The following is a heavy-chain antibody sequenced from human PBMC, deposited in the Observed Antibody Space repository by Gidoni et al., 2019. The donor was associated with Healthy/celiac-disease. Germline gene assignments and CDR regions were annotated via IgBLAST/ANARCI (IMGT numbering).Heavy chain of an antibody. CDR3: AKSGLLWFGEFYYFDY. Sequence: QVQLVESGGGVVQPGCSLRLSCAAPGFTFSCSGMHWVRQAPGKGREWVAVISYDGSNKYYADSVKGRFTISRDNSKNTLYLQMNSLRAEDTAVYYCAKSGLLWFGEFYYFDYWGQGTLVTVSS. CDR1: GFTFSCSG. V-gene: IGHV3-30*18. CDR2: ISYDGSNK. J-gene: IGHJ4*02. D-gene: IGHD3-10*01.